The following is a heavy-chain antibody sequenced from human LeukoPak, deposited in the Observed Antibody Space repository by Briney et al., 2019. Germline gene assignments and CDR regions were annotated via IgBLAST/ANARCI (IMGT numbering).Heavy chain of an antibody. J-gene: IGHJ4*02. Sequence: GGSLRLSCAASGFTFSSYSMNWVRQAPGKGLEWVSSISSSSSYIYYADSVKGRFTISRDNAKNSLYLQMNSLRAEDTAVYYCARGFTMVRGVITDWGQGTLVTVSS. D-gene: IGHD3-10*01. V-gene: IGHV3-21*01. CDR2: ISSSSSYI. CDR3: ARGFTMVRGVITD. CDR1: GFTFSSYS.